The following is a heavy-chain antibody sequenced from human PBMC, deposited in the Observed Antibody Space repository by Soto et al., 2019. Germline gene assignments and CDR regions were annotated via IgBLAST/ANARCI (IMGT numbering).Heavy chain of an antibody. CDR3: ARDRLANWFDP. D-gene: IGHD3-9*01. J-gene: IGHJ5*02. Sequence: SETLSLTCTASGGSISSYYWSWIRQPPGKGLEWIGYIYYSGSTNYNPSLKSRVTMSVDTSKNQFSLKLSSVTAADTAVYYCARDRLANWFDPWGQGTLVTVSS. V-gene: IGHV4-59*01. CDR2: IYYSGST. CDR1: GGSISSYY.